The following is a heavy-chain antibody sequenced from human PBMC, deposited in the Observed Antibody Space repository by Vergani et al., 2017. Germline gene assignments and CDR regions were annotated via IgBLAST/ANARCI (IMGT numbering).Heavy chain of an antibody. Sequence: EVQLLESEGGLVQPGGSLRLSCAASGFTFSSYAMSWVRQAPGKGLEWVSAISGSGGSTYYADSVKGRFTISRDNSKNTLYLQMNSLRAEDTAVYYCAKDRRYCSGGSCYPFPYDYWGQGTLVTVSS. D-gene: IGHD2-15*01. J-gene: IGHJ4*02. CDR3: AKDRRYCSGGSCYPFPYDY. V-gene: IGHV3-23*01. CDR1: GFTFSSYA. CDR2: ISGSGGST.